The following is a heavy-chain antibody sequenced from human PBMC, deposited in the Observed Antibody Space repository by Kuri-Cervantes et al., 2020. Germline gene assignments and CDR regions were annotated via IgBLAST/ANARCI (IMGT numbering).Heavy chain of an antibody. CDR2: IIHSGST. CDR1: GASVSTASYY. Sequence: ESLKISCTVSGASVSTASYYWSWIRQPPGKGLEWIGEIIHSGSTNYNPSLKSRVTISVDTSKSQFSLKLRSVTPADTAVYFCARNSYDSSGYGGWLDPWGQGTLVTVSS. J-gene: IGHJ5*02. CDR3: ARNSYDSSGYGGWLDP. V-gene: IGHV4-34*12. D-gene: IGHD3-22*01.